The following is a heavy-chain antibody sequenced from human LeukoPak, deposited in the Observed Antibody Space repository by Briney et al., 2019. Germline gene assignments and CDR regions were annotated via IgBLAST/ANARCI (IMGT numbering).Heavy chain of an antibody. V-gene: IGHV4-30-2*01. D-gene: IGHD6-13*01. J-gene: IGHJ4*02. CDR1: GGSISSGGYS. CDR3: ASYSSSPTIYFDY. Sequence: SETLSLTCAVSGGSISSGGYSWSWIRQPPGKGLEWIGYIYHSGSTYYNPSLKSRVTISVDRSKNQFSLKLSSVTAADTAVYYCASYSSSPTIYFDYWGQGTLVTVSS. CDR2: IYHSGST.